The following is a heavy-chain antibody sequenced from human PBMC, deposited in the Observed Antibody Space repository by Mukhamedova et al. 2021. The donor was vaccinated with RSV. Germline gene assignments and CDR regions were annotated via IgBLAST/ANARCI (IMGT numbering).Heavy chain of an antibody. CDR3: ARGYDFWSGYWDYFDY. J-gene: IGHJ4*02. D-gene: IGHD3-3*01. Sequence: PIFGTANYAQKFQGRVTITADESTSTAYMELSSLGSEDTAVYYCARGYDFWSGYWDYFDYWGQGNLVTVSS. V-gene: IGHV1-69*01. CDR2: PIFGTA.